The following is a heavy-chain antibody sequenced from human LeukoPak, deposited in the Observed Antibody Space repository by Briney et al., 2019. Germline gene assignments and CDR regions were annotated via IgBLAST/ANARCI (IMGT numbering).Heavy chain of an antibody. CDR2: IYPGDSDT. CDR1: GYSFTSYW. Sequence: THGESLKISCKGSGYSFTSYWIGWVRQMPGKGLEWMGIIYPGDSDTSYSPSFQGQVTISADKSISTAYLQWSSLKASDTAMYYCARWHGSCSGGTCYAFGYCAQGPLVTVSS. D-gene: IGHD2-15*01. CDR3: ARWHGSCSGGTCYAFGY. J-gene: IGHJ4*02. V-gene: IGHV5-51*01.